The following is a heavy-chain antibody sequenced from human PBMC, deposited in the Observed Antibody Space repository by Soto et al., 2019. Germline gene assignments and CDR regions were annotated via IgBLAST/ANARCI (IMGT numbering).Heavy chain of an antibody. Sequence: EGQLVESGGGLVQPGRSLRLSCAASGFSFDDYAMHWVRQAPGKGLEWVSGISWNSGSIGYAASVEGRFTISRDNAKNSLYLQMNSLRAEDTALYYCAKLLGSNGWFAPWGQGTLVTVSS. V-gene: IGHV3-9*01. CDR1: GFSFDDYA. D-gene: IGHD6-25*01. CDR3: AKLLGSNGWFAP. J-gene: IGHJ5*02. CDR2: ISWNSGSI.